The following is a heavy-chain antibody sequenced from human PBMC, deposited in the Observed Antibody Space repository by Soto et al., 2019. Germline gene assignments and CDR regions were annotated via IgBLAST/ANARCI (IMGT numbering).Heavy chain of an antibody. Sequence: QVQLQESGPGLVKPSETLSLTCTVSAGSITNYYWNWIRQPPEKGLEWIGFIHHTGSSMSNPSLRSRLTMSVDTTEGQISLNLRAVTAADMAVYYCAKWNEMKRSFDDWGQGILVTVSS. CDR1: AGSITNYY. CDR2: IHHTGSS. J-gene: IGHJ4*02. D-gene: IGHD1-1*01. CDR3: AKWNEMKRSFDD. V-gene: IGHV4-59*01.